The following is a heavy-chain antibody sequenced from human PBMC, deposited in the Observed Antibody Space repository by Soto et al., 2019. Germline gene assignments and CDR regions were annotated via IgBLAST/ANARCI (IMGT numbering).Heavy chain of an antibody. CDR1: GFTFSNAW. Sequence: PGGSLRLSCVASGFTFSNAWMNWVRQAPGKGLEWVGRIKSKTDGGTTDYAAPVKGRFTISRDDSKNTLYLQMNSLKTEDTAVYYCISAGIVSYYYYGMDAWGQGTTVTVSS. J-gene: IGHJ6*02. D-gene: IGHD6-13*01. CDR2: IKSKTDGGTT. V-gene: IGHV3-15*07. CDR3: ISAGIVSYYYYGMDA.